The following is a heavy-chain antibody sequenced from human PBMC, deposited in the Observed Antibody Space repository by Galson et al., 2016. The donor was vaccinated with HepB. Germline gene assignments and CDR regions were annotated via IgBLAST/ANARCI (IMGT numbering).Heavy chain of an antibody. CDR3: ARLCSDGTCDRDY. J-gene: IGHJ4*02. D-gene: IGHD2-15*01. CDR2: IYPGDSDI. Sequence: QSGAEVKKPGESLKISCQVSGYSFTSHWIGWVRQTPEKGLEWMAIIYPGDSDIRYSPSFEGQVIISADTTINTAYLQWSSLNASDTAMYYCARLCSDGTCDRDYWGQGTLVTVSS. CDR1: GYSFTSHW. V-gene: IGHV5-51*01.